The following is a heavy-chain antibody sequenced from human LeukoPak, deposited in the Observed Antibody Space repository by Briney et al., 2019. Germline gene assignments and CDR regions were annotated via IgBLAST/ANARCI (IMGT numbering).Heavy chain of an antibody. CDR3: ARVDI. V-gene: IGHV3-30*04. J-gene: IGHJ3*02. Sequence: VGSLRLSCAASGFTFSSYAMHWVRQAPGKGLEWVAVISYDGSNKYYADSVKGRFTISRDNSKNTLYLQMNSLRAEDTAVYYCARVDIWGQGTMVTVSS. CDR2: ISYDGSNK. CDR1: GFTFSSYA.